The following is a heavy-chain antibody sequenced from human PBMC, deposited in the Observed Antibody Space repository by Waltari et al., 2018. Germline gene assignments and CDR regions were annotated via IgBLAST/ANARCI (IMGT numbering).Heavy chain of an antibody. V-gene: IGHV1-69*05. CDR2: IIPICGTA. CDR3: ASSIAAAGTREEEDY. Sequence: QVQLVQSGAEVKKPGSSVKVSCKASGGTFSSYAISWVRQAPGQGLEWMGGIIPICGTANYAQKFQGRVTITTEEYTSKAYMELSSLRSEDTAVYYCASSIAAAGTREEEDYWGQGTLVTVSS. CDR1: GGTFSSYA. J-gene: IGHJ4*02. D-gene: IGHD6-13*01.